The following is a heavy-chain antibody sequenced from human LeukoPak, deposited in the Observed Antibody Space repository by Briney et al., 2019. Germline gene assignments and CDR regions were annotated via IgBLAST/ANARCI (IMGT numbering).Heavy chain of an antibody. J-gene: IGHJ4*02. CDR1: GGSISSYY. D-gene: IGHD4-17*01. Sequence: SETLSLTCTVSGGSISSYYWSWIRQPPGKGLEWIWYIYYSGSTNYNPSLKSRVTISVDTSKNQFSLKLSSVTAADTAVYYCARHLSDYGDYALFDYWGQGTLVTVSS. CDR2: IYYSGST. CDR3: ARHLSDYGDYALFDY. V-gene: IGHV4-59*08.